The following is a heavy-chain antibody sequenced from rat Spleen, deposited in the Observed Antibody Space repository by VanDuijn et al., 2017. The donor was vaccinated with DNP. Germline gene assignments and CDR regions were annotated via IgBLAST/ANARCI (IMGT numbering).Heavy chain of an antibody. CDR2: ITYSGST. J-gene: IGHJ2*01. CDR3: ARWGTYFDY. Sequence: EVQLQESGPGLVKPSQSLSLTCSVTGYSITSNYWGWIRQFPGNKMKYIGQITYSGSTNYNPSLKSRISITRDTWKNQFFLQLNSVTTEDTATYYCARWGTYFDYWGQGVMVTVSS. V-gene: IGHV3-1*01. CDR1: GYSITSNY.